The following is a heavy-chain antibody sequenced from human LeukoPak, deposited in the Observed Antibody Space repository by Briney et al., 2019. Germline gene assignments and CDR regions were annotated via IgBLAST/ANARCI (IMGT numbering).Heavy chain of an antibody. Sequence: SETLSLTCTVSGGSISSYYWSWIRQPAGKGLEWIGRIYTSGGTNYNPSLKSRVTMSVDTSKNQFSLKLSSVTAADTAVYYCARDKYYYDSSGYYRFDYWGQGTLVTVSS. J-gene: IGHJ4*02. V-gene: IGHV4-4*07. CDR2: IYTSGGT. CDR1: GGSISSYY. CDR3: ARDKYYYDSSGYYRFDY. D-gene: IGHD3-22*01.